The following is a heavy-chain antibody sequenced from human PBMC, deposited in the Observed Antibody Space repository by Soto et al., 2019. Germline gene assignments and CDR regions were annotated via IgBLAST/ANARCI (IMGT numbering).Heavy chain of an antibody. CDR1: GGSMSTGDYY. CDR2: IYYSGTT. CDR3: ARDGGFYYGMDV. J-gene: IGHJ6*02. Sequence: SETLSLTCIVSGGSMSTGDYYWNWLRQPPGKGLEWIGYIYYSGTTFYNPSPKSRVTISVDTSKNQFSLKLSSVTAADTAVYYCARDGGFYYGMDVWGQGTTVTVSS. V-gene: IGHV4-30-4*02. D-gene: IGHD3-3*01.